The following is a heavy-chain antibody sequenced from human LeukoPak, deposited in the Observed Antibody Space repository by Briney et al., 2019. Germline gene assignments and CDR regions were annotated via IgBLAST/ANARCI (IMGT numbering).Heavy chain of an antibody. CDR2: INPNSGGT. CDR1: GYTFTGYY. CDR3: ARASVGYCSGGSCYPGVY. D-gene: IGHD2-15*01. V-gene: IGHV1-2*02. J-gene: IGHJ4*02. Sequence: ASVKVSCKASGYTFTGYYMHWVRQAPGQGLEWMGWINPNSGGTNYAQKFQGRVTMTRDTSISTAYMELCRLRSDDTAVYYCARASVGYCSGGSCYPGVYWGQGTLVTVSS.